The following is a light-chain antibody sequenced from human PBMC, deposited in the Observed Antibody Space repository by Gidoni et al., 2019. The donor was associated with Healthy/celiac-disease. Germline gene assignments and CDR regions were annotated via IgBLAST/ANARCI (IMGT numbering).Light chain of an antibody. CDR1: QSISSW. CDR2: DAS. V-gene: IGKV1-5*01. CDR3: QQYNSYPMYT. Sequence: DIQMTQSPSTLSASVGDRVTITCRASQSISSWLAWYQQKPGKAPKLLIYDASSLESGVPSRFSGSGPGTEFTLTISSLQPDDFATYYCQQYNSYPMYTFGQGTKLEIK. J-gene: IGKJ2*01.